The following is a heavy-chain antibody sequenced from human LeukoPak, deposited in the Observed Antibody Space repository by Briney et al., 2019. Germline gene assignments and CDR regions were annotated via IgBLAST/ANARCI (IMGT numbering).Heavy chain of an antibody. CDR1: GFTFSSYS. Sequence: GGSLRRSCAASGFTFSSYSMNWVRQAPGKGLEWVSSISSSSSYIYYADSVKGRFTISRDNAKNSLYLQMNSLRAGDTAVYYCARASPSAYGSGSYVYWGQGTLVTVSS. D-gene: IGHD3-10*01. J-gene: IGHJ4*02. CDR2: ISSSSSYI. CDR3: ARASPSAYGSGSYVY. V-gene: IGHV3-21*01.